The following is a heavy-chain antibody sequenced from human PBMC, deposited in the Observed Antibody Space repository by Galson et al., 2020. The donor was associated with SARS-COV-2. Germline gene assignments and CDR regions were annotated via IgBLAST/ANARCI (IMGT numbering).Heavy chain of an antibody. CDR3: AKTGGRDVVLRVLPYYYVDV. CDR1: GFTFKKNA. J-gene: IGHJ6*03. D-gene: IGHD2-21*01. V-gene: IGHV3-23*01. Sequence: GGSLRLSCEASGFTFKKNAMSWVRQAPGKGLEWVSGLSDSGATTYYIDSVKGRFTISRDNSKNTLYLQMNSLRADDTAIYYCAKTGGRDVVLRVLPYYYVDVWGKGTTVTVSS. CDR2: LSDSGATT.